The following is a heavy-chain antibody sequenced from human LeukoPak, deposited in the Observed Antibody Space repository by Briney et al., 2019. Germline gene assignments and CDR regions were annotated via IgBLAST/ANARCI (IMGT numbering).Heavy chain of an antibody. J-gene: IGHJ4*02. CDR2: ISSNGGST. CDR3: ARSGITMIVVVD. V-gene: IGHV3-64*01. Sequence: GGSLRLSCAASGFTFSSYAMHWVRQAPGKGLEYVSAISSNGGSTYYANSVKGRFTISRDNSKNTLYLQMGSLRAEDTAVYYCARSGITMIVVVDWGQGTLVTVSS. CDR1: GFTFSSYA. D-gene: IGHD3-22*01.